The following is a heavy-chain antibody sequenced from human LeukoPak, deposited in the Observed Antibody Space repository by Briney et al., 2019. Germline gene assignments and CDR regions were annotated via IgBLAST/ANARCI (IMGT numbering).Heavy chain of an antibody. V-gene: IGHV3-48*01. CDR1: GFTFSTSG. D-gene: IGHD6-13*01. CDR2: IAIGSSPV. J-gene: IGHJ3*02. CDR3: ARDRVAAADDAFDI. Sequence: GGSLRLSCAASGFTFSTSGMNWVRQAPGRGLEWVSYIAIGSSPVYYADSVKGRFTSSRDNAKNSLYLQMNSLKAEDTAVYYCARDRVAAADDAFDIWGQGTMVTVSS.